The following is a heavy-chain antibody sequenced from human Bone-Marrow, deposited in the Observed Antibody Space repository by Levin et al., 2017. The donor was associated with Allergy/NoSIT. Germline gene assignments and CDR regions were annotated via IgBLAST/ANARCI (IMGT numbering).Heavy chain of an antibody. CDR1: GYTFTSFG. V-gene: IGHV1-18*01. CDR2: ISVYNGDT. CDR3: ASDHSPFTLVQGISGYYYYLDV. J-gene: IGHJ6*03. D-gene: IGHD3-10*01. Sequence: ASVKVSCRASGYTFTSFGISWVRQAPGQGLEWMGGISVYNGDTKYAHNFQGRVTMTTDTSTTKAHMELRSLRSDDTAIFYCASDHSPFTLVQGISGYYYYLDVWGKGTTVTVSS.